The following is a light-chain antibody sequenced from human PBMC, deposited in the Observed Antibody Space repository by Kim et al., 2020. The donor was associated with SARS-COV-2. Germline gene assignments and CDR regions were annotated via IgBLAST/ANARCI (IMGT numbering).Light chain of an antibody. CDR3: QKYNNWPPWT. V-gene: IGKV3-15*01. CDR1: QSVSSN. J-gene: IGKJ1*01. CDR2: GAS. Sequence: EIVMTQSPATLSVSPGERATLSCRASQSVSSNLAWYQQKPGQAPRLLIYGASTRATGIPARFSGSGSGTEFTLTISSLQSEDFAVYYWQKYNNWPPWTFGQGTKVDIK.